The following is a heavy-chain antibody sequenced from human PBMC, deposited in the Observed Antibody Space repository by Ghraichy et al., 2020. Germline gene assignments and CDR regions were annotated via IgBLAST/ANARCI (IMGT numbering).Heavy chain of an antibody. Sequence: GGSLRLSCVASGLFFPSHWMSWVRQGPGKGLEWVANIKSDGIEQYSVDSVKGRFTISRDNAKNSLYLEMNSLRPEDTAVYYCATSADEYRSGWYDDEPDSMGYWGLGTQVTVSS. CDR3: ATSADEYRSGWYDDEPDSMGY. D-gene: IGHD6-19*01. CDR2: IKSDGIEQ. CDR1: GLFFPSHW. J-gene: IGHJ4*02. V-gene: IGHV3-7*01.